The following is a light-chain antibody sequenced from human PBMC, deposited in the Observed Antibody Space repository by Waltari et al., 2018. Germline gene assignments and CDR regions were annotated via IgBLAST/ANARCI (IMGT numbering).Light chain of an antibody. CDR3: CSYAGSSTWV. CDR1: SSDVGSYNL. Sequence: QSALAQPASVSGSPGQSITIPCTGTSSDVGSYNLVSWYQQHPGKAPKLMIYEGSKRPSGVSNRFSGSKSGNTASLTISGLQAEDEADYHCCSYAGSSTWVFGGGTKLTVL. J-gene: IGLJ3*02. CDR2: EGS. V-gene: IGLV2-23*01.